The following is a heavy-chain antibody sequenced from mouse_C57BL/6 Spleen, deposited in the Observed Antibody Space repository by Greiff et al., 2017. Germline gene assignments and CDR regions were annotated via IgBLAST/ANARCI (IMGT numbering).Heavy chain of an antibody. V-gene: IGHV5-17*01. CDR2: ISSGSSTI. CDR1: GFTFSDYG. J-gene: IGHJ1*03. D-gene: IGHD1-1*01. CDR3: ARSRYYGSSFSFWYFDV. Sequence: EVHLVESGGGLVKPGGSLKLSCAASGFTFSDYGMHWVRQAPEKGLEWVAYISSGSSTIYYADTVKGRFTISRDNAKNTLFLQMTSLRSEDTAMYYCARSRYYGSSFSFWYFDVWGTGTTVTVSS.